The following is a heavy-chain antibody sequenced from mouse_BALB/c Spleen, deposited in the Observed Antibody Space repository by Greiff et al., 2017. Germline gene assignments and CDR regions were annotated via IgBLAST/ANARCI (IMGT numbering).Heavy chain of an antibody. D-gene: IGHD2-4*01. V-gene: IGHV5-12-2*01. J-gene: IGHJ3*01. CDR1: GFTFSSYT. CDR3: ARHYDYAWFAY. Sequence: EVMLVESGGGLVQPGGSLKLSCAASGFTFSSYTMSWVRQTPEKMLEWVAYISNGGGSTYYPDTVKGRFTISRDNAKNTLYLQMSSLKSEDTAMYYCARHYDYAWFAYWGQGTLVTVSA. CDR2: ISNGGGST.